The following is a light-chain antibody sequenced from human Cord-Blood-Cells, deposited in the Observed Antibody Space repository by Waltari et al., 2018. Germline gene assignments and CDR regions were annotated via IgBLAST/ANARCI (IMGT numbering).Light chain of an antibody. V-gene: IGKV3-15*01. J-gene: IGKJ1*01. Sequence: EIVTTQSPATLSVSPGARATLSCRASQSVSSNLAWYQQKPGQAPRLLIYGASTRANGIPARFSGSGSGTEFTRTISSLQSEDFAVYYCEQYNNWRWTFGQGTKVEIK. CDR1: QSVSSN. CDR2: GAS. CDR3: EQYNNWRWT.